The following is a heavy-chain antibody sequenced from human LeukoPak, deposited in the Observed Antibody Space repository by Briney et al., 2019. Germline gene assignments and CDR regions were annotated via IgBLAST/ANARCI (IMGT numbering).Heavy chain of an antibody. V-gene: IGHV4-61*02. Sequence: SETLSLTCTVSGGSISSGSYYWSWIRQPAGKGLEWIGRIYTSGSTNYNPSLKSRVTISVDTSKNQFSLKLSSVTAADTAVYYCARYRGQQFDYWGQGTLVTVSS. D-gene: IGHD1-26*01. CDR2: IYTSGST. CDR1: GGSISSGSYY. J-gene: IGHJ4*02. CDR3: ARYRGQQFDY.